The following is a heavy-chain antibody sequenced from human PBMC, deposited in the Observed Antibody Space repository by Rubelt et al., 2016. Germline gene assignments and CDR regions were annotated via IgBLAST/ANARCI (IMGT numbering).Heavy chain of an antibody. J-gene: IGHJ6*02. Sequence: QVQLQESGPGLVKPSETLSLTCTVSGGSISSYYWSWIRQPPGKGLEWIGYIYYSGSTNYNPSLKSRVTISVDTSKNQFSLRRSSVTAADTAAYYCARVGVVAATFGYYYGMDVWGQGTTVTVSS. CDR2: IYYSGST. D-gene: IGHD2-15*01. V-gene: IGHV4-59*01. CDR1: GGSISSYY. CDR3: ARVGVVAATFGYYYGMDV.